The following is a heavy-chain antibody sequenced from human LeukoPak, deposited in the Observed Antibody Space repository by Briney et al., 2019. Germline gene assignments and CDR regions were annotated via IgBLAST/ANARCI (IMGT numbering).Heavy chain of an antibody. D-gene: IGHD2-2*01. CDR1: GFTFSTFW. V-gene: IGHV3-7*04. CDR3: VRDTVVVPQGDAFDL. Sequence: GGSLRLSCAASGFTFSTFWMAWVRQFPGKRLEWVANIKYDGIEKYHVDSVKGRFTISRDNAKNSLYLQMNSLRAEDTAVYYCVRDTVVVPQGDAFDLWGQGTMVTVSS. J-gene: IGHJ3*01. CDR2: IKYDGIEK.